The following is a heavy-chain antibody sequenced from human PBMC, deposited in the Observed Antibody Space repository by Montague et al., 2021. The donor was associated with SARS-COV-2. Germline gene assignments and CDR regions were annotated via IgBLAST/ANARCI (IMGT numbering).Heavy chain of an antibody. CDR3: ARSGQQLVHPLATLYYYYGMDV. CDR2: INSDGSST. CDR1: GFTFSSYW. V-gene: IGHV3-74*01. D-gene: IGHD6-13*01. Sequence: LRLSCAASGFTFSSYWMHWVRQAPGKGLVWVSRINSDGSSTSYADSVKGRFTVSRDNAKNTLYLQMNSLRAEDTTVYYCARSGQQLVHPLATLYYYYGMDVWGQGTTVTVSS. J-gene: IGHJ6*02.